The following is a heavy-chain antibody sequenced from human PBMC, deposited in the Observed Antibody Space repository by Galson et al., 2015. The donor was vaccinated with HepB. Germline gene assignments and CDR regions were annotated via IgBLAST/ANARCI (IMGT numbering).Heavy chain of an antibody. Sequence: SLRLSCAASGFTFSSYAMSWVRQAPGKGLEWVSAISGGGGSTYYADSVKGRFTISRDNPKNTLYLQMNSLRAEDTALYYCAKAPVLLWFGVGDFDYWGQGTLVTVSS. J-gene: IGHJ4*02. D-gene: IGHD3-10*01. CDR1: GFTFSSYA. V-gene: IGHV3-23*01. CDR3: AKAPVLLWFGVGDFDY. CDR2: ISGGGGST.